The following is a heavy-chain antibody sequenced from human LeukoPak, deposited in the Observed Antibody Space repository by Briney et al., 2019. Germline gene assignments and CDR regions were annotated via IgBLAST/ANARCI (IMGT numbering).Heavy chain of an antibody. CDR3: AIGSDSSGGDY. V-gene: IGHV4-59*02. Sequence: SETLSLTCTVSGGPVSSYYWSWIRQPPGKGLEWIGYIYYSGSTNYNPSLKSRVTISVDTSKNQFSLKLSSVTAADTAVYYCAIGSDSSGGDYWGQGTLVTVSS. CDR1: GGPVSSYY. D-gene: IGHD6-19*01. J-gene: IGHJ4*02. CDR2: IYYSGST.